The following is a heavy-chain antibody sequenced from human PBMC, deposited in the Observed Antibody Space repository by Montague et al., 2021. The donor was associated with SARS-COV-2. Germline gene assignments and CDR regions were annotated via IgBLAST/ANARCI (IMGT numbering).Heavy chain of an antibody. CDR1: GDSMSTNH. CDR2: IYNSGTT. J-gene: IGHJ4*02. V-gene: IGHV4-59*01. CDR3: ARMFYDYVWEASRYRGNYFDS. Sequence: SETLSLTCSVSGDSMSTNHWSWIRQPPGKGLEWIGHIYNSGTTIYNPSLKSRATIFIDVSKTQFSLRLSSVTATDTAVYYCARMFYDYVWEASRYRGNYFDSWGQGTLVTVSS. D-gene: IGHD3-16*01.